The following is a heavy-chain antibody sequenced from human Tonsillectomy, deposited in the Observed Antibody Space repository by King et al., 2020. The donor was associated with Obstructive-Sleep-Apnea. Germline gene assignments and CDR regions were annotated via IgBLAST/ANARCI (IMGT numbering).Heavy chain of an antibody. Sequence: LQLQESGPGLVKPSETLSLTCTVSGGSISSSSYYWGWIRQPPGKGLEWIGSIYYSGSTYYNPSLKSRVTISVDTSKNQFSLKLSSVTAADTAVYYCARDPSTEILLAPFDYWGQGTLVTVSS. D-gene: IGHD5-12*01. CDR1: GGSISSSSYY. CDR2: IYYSGST. CDR3: ARDPSTEILLAPFDY. V-gene: IGHV4-39*07. J-gene: IGHJ4*02.